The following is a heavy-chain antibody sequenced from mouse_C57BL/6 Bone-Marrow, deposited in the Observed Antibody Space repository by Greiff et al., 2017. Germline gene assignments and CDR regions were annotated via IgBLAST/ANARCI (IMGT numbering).Heavy chain of an antibody. D-gene: IGHD1-1*01. Sequence: QVQLQQPGAELVKPGASVKLSCKASGYTFTSYWMHWVKQRPGQGLEWIGWIYPGSGNTKYNEKFKGKATLTVDTSSSTAYMQLSSLTSEDSAVYFCARWAITTVVADYWGQGTTLTVSS. CDR2: IYPGSGNT. CDR3: ARWAITTVVADY. CDR1: GYTFTSYW. J-gene: IGHJ2*01. V-gene: IGHV1-64*01.